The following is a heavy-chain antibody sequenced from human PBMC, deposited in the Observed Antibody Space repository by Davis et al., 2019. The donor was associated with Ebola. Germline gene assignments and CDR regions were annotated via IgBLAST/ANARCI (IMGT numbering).Heavy chain of an antibody. Sequence: MPSETLSLTCTVSGGSVSSGSYYWSWIRQPPGKGLEWIGYIFHSGSPNYNPSLKSRAPMSVDTSNNQLSLRLTSVTAADTAVYYCARLVRCSGGSCYRRAHNWFDPWGQGALVTVSP. V-gene: IGHV4-61*01. CDR1: GGSVSSGSYY. CDR3: ARLVRCSGGSCYRRAHNWFDP. J-gene: IGHJ5*02. CDR2: IFHSGSP. D-gene: IGHD2-15*01.